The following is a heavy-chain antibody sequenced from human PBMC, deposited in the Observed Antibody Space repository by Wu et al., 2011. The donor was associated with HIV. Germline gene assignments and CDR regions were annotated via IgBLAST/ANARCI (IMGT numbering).Heavy chain of an antibody. CDR2: IYPGNSDT. D-gene: IGHD2-8*01. J-gene: IGHJ3*01. CDR1: GYIFTSQW. Sequence: VQLVQSGAEVKKAGESLQISCKASGYIFTSQWIGWVRQMPGKGLEWMGIIYPGNSDTRYGPSFQGRVTMSVDKSISTAYLQWNSLEASDTAMYFCGTNEAHAFDVWGHGTFVTVSS. CDR3: GTNEAHAFDV. V-gene: IGHV5-51*03.